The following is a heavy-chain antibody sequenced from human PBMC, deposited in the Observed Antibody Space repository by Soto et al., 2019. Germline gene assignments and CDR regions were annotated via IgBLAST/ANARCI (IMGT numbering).Heavy chain of an antibody. CDR2: ISSSSSYI. CDR1: GFTFSSYS. CDR3: AREARYYYDSSGYPKTFDY. Sequence: GGSLRLSCAASGFTFSSYSMNWVRQAPGKGLEWVSSISSSSSYIYYADSVKGRFTISRDNAKNSLYLQMNSLRAEDTAVYYCAREARYYYDSSGYPKTFDYWGPAPLVTVSS. J-gene: IGHJ4*02. V-gene: IGHV3-21*01. D-gene: IGHD3-22*01.